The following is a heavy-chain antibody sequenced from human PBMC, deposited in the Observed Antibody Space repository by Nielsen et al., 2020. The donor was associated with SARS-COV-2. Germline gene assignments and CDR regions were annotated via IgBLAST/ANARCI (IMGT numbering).Heavy chain of an antibody. D-gene: IGHD3-16*01. V-gene: IGHV3-48*01. CDR1: GFTFSSYA. CDR3: ARDLGGYFDL. J-gene: IGHJ2*01. Sequence: GGSLRLSCAASGFTFSSYAMHWVRQAPGKGLEWVSYISSSSSTIYYADSVKGRFTISRDNSKNTLYLQMNSLRAEDTAVYYCARDLGGYFDLWGRGTLVTVSS. CDR2: ISSSSSTI.